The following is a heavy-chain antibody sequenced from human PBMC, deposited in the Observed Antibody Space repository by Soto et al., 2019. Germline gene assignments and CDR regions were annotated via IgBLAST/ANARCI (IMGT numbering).Heavy chain of an antibody. CDR1: GDSFNNFA. CDR3: APHLGADFRNWFFDL. Sequence: QVQLVQSGAEVKKPGSSVKISCRAPGDSFNNFALSWVRQAPGLGLEWMGGIIPIFATPTYAPKFQDRVTFTADESTTTAYMELSTLRADDTAVYYCAPHLGADFRNWFFDLWGRGTLVTVSS. CDR2: IIPIFATP. V-gene: IGHV1-69*12. J-gene: IGHJ2*01. D-gene: IGHD4-4*01.